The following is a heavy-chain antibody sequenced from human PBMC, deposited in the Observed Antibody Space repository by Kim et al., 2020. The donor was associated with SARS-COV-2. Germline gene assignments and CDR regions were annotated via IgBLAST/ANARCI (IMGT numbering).Heavy chain of an antibody. J-gene: IGHJ4*02. CDR2: ISPRSDDI. V-gene: IGHV3-23*01. Sequence: GGSLRLSCEASGFTFSSCDMSWVRQAPGKGLEWVSAISPRSDDIRYADSVEGRFTISRDNSKNTLFLQMNSLRVEDAAVYYCAKHGVAPAGRTHDHWGQGFLVTVSS. CDR3: AKHGVAPAGRTHDH. D-gene: IGHD6-13*01. CDR1: GFTFSSCD.